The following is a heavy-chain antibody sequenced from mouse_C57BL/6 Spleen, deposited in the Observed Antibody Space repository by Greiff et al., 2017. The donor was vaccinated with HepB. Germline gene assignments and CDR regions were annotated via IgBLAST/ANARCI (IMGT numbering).Heavy chain of an antibody. CDR2: IDPETGGT. V-gene: IGHV1-15*01. D-gene: IGHD3-2*02. CDR1: GYTFTDYE. Sequence: VQRVESGAELVRPGASVTLSCKASGYTFTDYEMHWVKQTPVHGLEWIGAIDPETGGTAYNQKFKGKAILTADKSSSTAYMELRSLTSEDSAVYYCASQAWFAYWGQGTLVTVSA. J-gene: IGHJ3*01. CDR3: ASQAWFAY.